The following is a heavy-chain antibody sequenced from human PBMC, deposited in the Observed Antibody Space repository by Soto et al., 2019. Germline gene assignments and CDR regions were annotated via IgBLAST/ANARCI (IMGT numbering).Heavy chain of an antibody. J-gene: IGHJ6*02. CDR2: IYSGGST. CDR1: GFTVSSNY. D-gene: IGHD3-9*01. CDR3: ARGYYDTLLYGMDV. Sequence: PGGSLRLSCAASGFTVSSNYMSWVRQAPGKGLEWVSVIYSGGSTYYADSVKGRFTISRHNSKNTLYLQMNSLRAEDTAVYYCARGYYDTLLYGMDVWGQGTTVTVSS. V-gene: IGHV3-53*04.